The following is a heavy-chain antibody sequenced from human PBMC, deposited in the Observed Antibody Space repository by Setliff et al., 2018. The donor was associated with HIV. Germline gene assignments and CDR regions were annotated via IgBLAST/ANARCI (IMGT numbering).Heavy chain of an antibody. V-gene: IGHV1-3*04. D-gene: IGHD2-15*01. J-gene: IGHJ4*02. CDR2: LSTGNGNT. Sequence: GASVKVSCKTSGYPFTSYAIHWVRQAPGQRLEWLGWLSTGNGNTKYSQKFQDRVTFTRDTYARTAYMELSSLRSEDTAVYYCARDYCSGGNCYSLYWGQGTLVTLSS. CDR1: GYPFTSYA. CDR3: ARDYCSGGNCYSLY.